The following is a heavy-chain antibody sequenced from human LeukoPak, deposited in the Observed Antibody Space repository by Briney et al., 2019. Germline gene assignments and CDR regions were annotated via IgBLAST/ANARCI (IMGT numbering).Heavy chain of an antibody. Sequence: PSETLSLTCTVSGGSISSYYWSWIRQPPGKGLEWIGYIYYSGSTNYNPSLKSRVTISVDTSKNQFSLKLSSVTAADTAVYYCARDRRDYYDSGVDYWGQGTLVTVSS. CDR3: ARDRRDYYDSGVDY. J-gene: IGHJ4*02. CDR1: GGSISSYY. D-gene: IGHD3-22*01. CDR2: IYYSGST. V-gene: IGHV4-59*12.